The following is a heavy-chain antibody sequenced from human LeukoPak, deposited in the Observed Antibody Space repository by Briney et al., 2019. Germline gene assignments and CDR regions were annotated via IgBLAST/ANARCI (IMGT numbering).Heavy chain of an antibody. CDR3: ASSCSSTSCYLH. J-gene: IGHJ4*02. CDR2: ISAYNGNT. CDR1: GYTFTSYG. Sequence: ASVKVSCKASGYTFTSYGISWVRQAPGQGLEWMGWISAYNGNTNYAQKLQGRVTMTTDTSTSTAYMELRSLRSDDTAVYYCASSCSSTSCYLHWGQGTLVTVSP. D-gene: IGHD2-2*01. V-gene: IGHV1-18*01.